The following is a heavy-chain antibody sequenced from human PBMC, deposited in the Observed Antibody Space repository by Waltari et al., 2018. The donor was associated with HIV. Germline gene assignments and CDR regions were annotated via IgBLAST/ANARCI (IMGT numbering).Heavy chain of an antibody. CDR2: INPNSCAT. V-gene: IGHV1-2*02. CDR1: GYTSTGYY. Sequence: QVQLVQSGAEGKRPAASEKVSCTASGYTSTGYYMHWVRQAPGQGLEWMGWINPNSCATHEAQKFQRRITMTRDTTISTGYMVLTRGRSDDTAVYYTAGEPSVNRAWDPWRQGTLVT. J-gene: IGHJ5*02. CDR3: AGEPSVNRAWDP. D-gene: IGHD6-19*01.